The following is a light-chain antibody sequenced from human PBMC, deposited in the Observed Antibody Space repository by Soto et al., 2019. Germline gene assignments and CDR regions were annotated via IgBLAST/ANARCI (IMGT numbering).Light chain of an antibody. CDR3: QQYNNWPHT. CDR1: QSVSRN. CDR2: GAS. Sequence: ETVMTQSPATLSVSPGEGATLSCRASQSVSRNLAWYQQRPGQAPRLLIYGASARAPGIPARFSGSGSGTEFTLTISSLQSEDFAVYYCQQYNNWPHTFGQGTSLEIK. J-gene: IGKJ2*01. V-gene: IGKV3-15*01.